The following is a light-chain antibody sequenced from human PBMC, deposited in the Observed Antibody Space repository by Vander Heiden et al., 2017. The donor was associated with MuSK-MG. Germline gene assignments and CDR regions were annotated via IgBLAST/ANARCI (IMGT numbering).Light chain of an antibody. J-gene: IGLJ1*01. CDR2: TNN. V-gene: IGLV1-47*01. CDR3: AAWDDSLSAHV. Sequence: QSVLTPPPPASGTPRQRVTISWSGSSSNIGSNSVYWYQQLPGTTPKLLFYTNNQRPSGVPGRFSGSKSGTSASLAISGLRSEDEADYYCAAWDDSLSAHVFGPGTRVTVL. CDR1: SSNIGSNS.